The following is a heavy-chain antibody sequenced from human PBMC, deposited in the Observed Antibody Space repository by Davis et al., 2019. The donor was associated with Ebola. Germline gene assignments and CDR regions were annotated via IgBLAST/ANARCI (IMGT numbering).Heavy chain of an antibody. J-gene: IGHJ4*02. CDR1: GHTLSASS. CDR2: LDHEDGET. CDR3: AIGGAPVY. V-gene: IGHV1-24*01. D-gene: IGHD1-26*01. Sequence: SVKVSCKVSGHTLSASSLHWVRQAPGRGLEWVGGLDHEDGETLYAQKYQGRVTVTEDTSTDTGYMELSGLRFEDTAVYYCAIGGAPVYWGQGTLVSVLS.